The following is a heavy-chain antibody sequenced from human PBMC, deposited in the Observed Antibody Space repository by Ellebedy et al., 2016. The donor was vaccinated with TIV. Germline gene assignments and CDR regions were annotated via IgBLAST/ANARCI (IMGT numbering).Heavy chain of an antibody. V-gene: IGHV6-1*01. CDR3: ARGYNNMNV. CDR1: GDSVSRNSAT. J-gene: IGHJ6*02. Sequence: SQTLSLTCAISGDSVSRNSATWTWIRQSPWRGLEWLGRTYYRSKWFNDYAESVKSRITINPDTSKNQFSLQLNSVTPEDTAVYYCARGYNNMNVWGQGTTVTVSS. CDR2: TYYRSKWFN. D-gene: IGHD5-24*01.